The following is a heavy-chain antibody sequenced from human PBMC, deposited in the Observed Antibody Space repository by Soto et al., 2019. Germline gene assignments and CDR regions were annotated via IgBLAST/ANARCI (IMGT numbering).Heavy chain of an antibody. Sequence: SETLSLTCTVSGGSISSGGYYWSWIRRHPGKGLEWIGYIYYSGSTYYNPSLKSRVTISVDTSKNQFSLKLSSVTAADTAVYYCARVGGINWFDPWGQGTLVTVSS. D-gene: IGHD3-16*01. J-gene: IGHJ5*02. CDR2: IYYSGST. V-gene: IGHV4-31*03. CDR3: ARVGGINWFDP. CDR1: GGSISSGGYY.